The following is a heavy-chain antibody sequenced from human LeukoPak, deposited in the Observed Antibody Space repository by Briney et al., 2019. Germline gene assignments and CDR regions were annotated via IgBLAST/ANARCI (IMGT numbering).Heavy chain of an antibody. Sequence: GGSLRLSCAASGFTFSSYAMSWVRQAPGKGLEWVANIKQDGSDKYYVDSVKGRFTISRDNAKNSLYLQMNSLRAEDTAVYYCARGSSRYSGYDGVWFDPWGQGTLVTVSS. CDR1: GFTFSSYA. CDR2: IKQDGSDK. V-gene: IGHV3-7*03. CDR3: ARGSSRYSGYDGVWFDP. J-gene: IGHJ5*02. D-gene: IGHD5-12*01.